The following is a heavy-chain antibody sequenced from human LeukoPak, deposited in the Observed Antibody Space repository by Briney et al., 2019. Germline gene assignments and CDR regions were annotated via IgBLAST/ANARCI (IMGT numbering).Heavy chain of an antibody. D-gene: IGHD2-21*02. CDR2: VSGSSSTI. V-gene: IGHV3-48*01. CDR3: AREVTAVDY. CDR1: GFTFSSYD. Sequence: GGSLRLSCAASGFTFSSYDMNWVRQAPGKGLEWVSYVSGSSSTIFYADSVKGRFTISRDNAKNSVYLQVNSLRAEDTAVYYCAREVTAVDYWGQGTLVTVSS. J-gene: IGHJ4*02.